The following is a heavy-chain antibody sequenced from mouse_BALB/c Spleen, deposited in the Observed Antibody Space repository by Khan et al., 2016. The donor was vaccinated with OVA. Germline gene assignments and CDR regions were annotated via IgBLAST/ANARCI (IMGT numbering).Heavy chain of an antibody. CDR3: ARFRDYYTSSSYYFDS. J-gene: IGHJ2*01. Sequence: QIQLVQSGPELKKPGETVKISCKASGYTFTNYGMNWVKQSPGKGLKWMGWINTYTGEPTYIDDFKGRFAFYLETSASTAYLQINNLSNEDMTTYFCARFRDYYTSSSYYFDSWGQGTTRTVSS. V-gene: IGHV9-1*02. CDR1: GYTFTNYG. D-gene: IGHD1-1*01. CDR2: INTYTGEP.